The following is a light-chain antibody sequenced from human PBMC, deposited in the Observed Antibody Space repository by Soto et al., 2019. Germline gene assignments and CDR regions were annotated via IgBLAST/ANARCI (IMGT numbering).Light chain of an antibody. Sequence: EIVMTQSPATLSVSPGEGATLSCRASQSVSSNLAWYQQKPGQAPRLLIYGASTRATGIPARFSGSGSGTEFTLTINSLQSEDFAVYYCQEYNNWPPYTFGQGTKLEIK. CDR3: QEYNNWPPYT. J-gene: IGKJ2*01. CDR2: GAS. CDR1: QSVSSN. V-gene: IGKV3-15*01.